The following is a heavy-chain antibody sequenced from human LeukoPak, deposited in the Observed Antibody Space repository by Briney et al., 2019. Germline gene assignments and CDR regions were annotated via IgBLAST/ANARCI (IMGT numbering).Heavy chain of an antibody. Sequence: PGGSLRLPCAASGFTFSSYWMHWVRQAPGKGLVWVSRINSDGSSTSYADSVKGRFTISRDNAKNTLYLQMNSLRAEDTAVYYCARPDGYSSSWVWFDPWGQGTLVTVSS. CDR2: INSDGSST. D-gene: IGHD6-13*01. J-gene: IGHJ5*02. CDR1: GFTFSSYW. V-gene: IGHV3-74*01. CDR3: ARPDGYSSSWVWFDP.